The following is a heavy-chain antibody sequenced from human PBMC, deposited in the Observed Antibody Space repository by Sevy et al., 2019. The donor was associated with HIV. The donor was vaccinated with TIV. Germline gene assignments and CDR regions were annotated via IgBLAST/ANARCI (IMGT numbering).Heavy chain of an antibody. D-gene: IGHD4-17*01. V-gene: IGHV3-30-3*01. Sequence: GGSLRLSCAASGFAFSNYYAMHWVRQAPGKGLEWVALISYDGSDKYYADSVKGRFTISRDNFKNTLYLQMNSLTTEDTAVYYCARPRANYVDYYFFYAMDVWGQRTTVTVSS. J-gene: IGHJ6*02. CDR2: ISYDGSDK. CDR3: ARPRANYVDYYFFYAMDV. CDR1: GFAFSNYYA.